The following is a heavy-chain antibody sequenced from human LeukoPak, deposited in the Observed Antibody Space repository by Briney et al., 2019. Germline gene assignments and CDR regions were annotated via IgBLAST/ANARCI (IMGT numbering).Heavy chain of an antibody. D-gene: IGHD3-22*01. CDR2: IIPILGIA. Sequence: ASVKVSCKASGGTFSSYAISWVRQAPGQGLEWMGRIIPILGIANYAQKFQGRVTITADKSTSTAYMELSSLRSEDTAVYYCARGIRGIVVSPYYYYYGMDVWGQGTTVTVSS. CDR1: GGTFSSYA. J-gene: IGHJ6*02. V-gene: IGHV1-69*04. CDR3: ARGIRGIVVSPYYYYYGMDV.